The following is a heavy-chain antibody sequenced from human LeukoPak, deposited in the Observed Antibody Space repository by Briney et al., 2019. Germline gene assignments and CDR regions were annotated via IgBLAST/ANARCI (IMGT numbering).Heavy chain of an antibody. CDR1: GGSFSGYY. Sequence: SETLSLTCAVYGGSFSGYYWSWIRQPPGKGLEWIGEINHSGSTNYNPSLKSRVTISVDTSKNQFSLKLSSVTAADTAVYYCARVKRCSSTSCYSYYYYGMDVWGQGTTVTVSS. D-gene: IGHD2-2*01. CDR3: ARVKRCSSTSCYSYYYYGMDV. J-gene: IGHJ6*02. V-gene: IGHV4-34*01. CDR2: INHSGST.